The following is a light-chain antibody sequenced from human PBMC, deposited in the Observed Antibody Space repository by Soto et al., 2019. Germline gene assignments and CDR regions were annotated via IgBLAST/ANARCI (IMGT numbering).Light chain of an antibody. V-gene: IGLV2-8*01. CDR3: SSYEGSNNVVV. Sequence: QSALTQPPSASGSPGQSVTISCTGTSSDVGGYNYVSWYQQHPGKAPKLMIYEVSKRPSGVPDRFSGSKSGNTASLTVSGLQAEDEADYYCSSYEGSNNVVVFGGGTQLTVL. CDR1: SSDVGGYNY. CDR2: EVS. J-gene: IGLJ2*01.